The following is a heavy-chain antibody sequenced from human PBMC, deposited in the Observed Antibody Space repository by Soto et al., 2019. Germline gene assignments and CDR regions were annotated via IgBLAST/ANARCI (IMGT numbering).Heavy chain of an antibody. CDR3: ARDQTGITTAGGGRIDH. V-gene: IGHV3-30-3*01. D-gene: IGHD6-13*01. CDR1: GFTFSTHA. J-gene: IGHJ4*02. CDR2: VSFDGSNK. Sequence: QVQLVESGGGVVQPGRSLRLSCAASGFTFSTHAMHWVRQAPGKGLECVASVSFDGSNKYYADSVKGRFTISRDNSKNTLYLQMSGLTPEDTAVYDCARDQTGITTAGGGRIDHWGQGTLVTVSS.